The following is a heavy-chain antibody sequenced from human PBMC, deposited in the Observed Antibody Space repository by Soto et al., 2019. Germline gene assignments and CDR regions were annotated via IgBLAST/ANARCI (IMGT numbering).Heavy chain of an antibody. V-gene: IGHV1-18*01. D-gene: IGHD3-3*01. J-gene: IGHJ6*02. CDR3: ARDFGPQAGGYYYGMDV. CDR1: GYTFTSYG. CDR2: ISAYNGNT. Sequence: ASVKVSCKASGYTFTSYGISWVRQAPGQGLEWMGWISAYNGNTNYAQKLQGRVTMTTDTSTSTAYMELRSLRSDDTAVYYCARDFGPQAGGYYYGMDVWGQGTTVTVSS.